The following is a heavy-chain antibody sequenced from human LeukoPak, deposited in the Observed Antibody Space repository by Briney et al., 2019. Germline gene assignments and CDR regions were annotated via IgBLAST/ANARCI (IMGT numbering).Heavy chain of an antibody. Sequence: GGSLRLSCAASGFTFGIHGMNWVRQAPGKGLEWVSGIGASGSHTYFADSVKGRFSISRDNSKNTVYLQMNSLRAGDTALYFCARDLSSLGLDDWGQGTLVTVSS. CDR2: IGASGSHT. CDR3: ARDLSSLGLDD. J-gene: IGHJ4*02. CDR1: GFTFGIHG. D-gene: IGHD7-27*01. V-gene: IGHV3-23*01.